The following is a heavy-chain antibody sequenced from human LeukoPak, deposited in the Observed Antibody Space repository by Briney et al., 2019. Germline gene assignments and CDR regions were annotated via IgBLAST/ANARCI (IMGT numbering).Heavy chain of an antibody. V-gene: IGHV1-2*02. CDR1: GYTFTYYV. D-gene: IGHD5-12*01. CDR2: INPNNGDT. Sequence: GASVKVSCKASGYTFTYYVMHLVRQAPGQGLEWMGWINPNNGDTKYAQKFQGRVTMTSDTSISTVYMALSSLRSDDTAVYFCARDQVVPTSPFGGHDPPYWGQGTLVAVSS. J-gene: IGHJ4*02. CDR3: ARDQVVPTSPFGGHDPPY.